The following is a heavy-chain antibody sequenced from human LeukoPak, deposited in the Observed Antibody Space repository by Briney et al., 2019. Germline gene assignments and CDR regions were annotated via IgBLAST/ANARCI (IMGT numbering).Heavy chain of an antibody. CDR3: ARVVPAATPSYYYFDY. Sequence: GASVKVSCKXSGYTFTSYYMHWVRQAPRQGLEWMGIINPSGGSTSYAQKFQGRVTMTRDTSTSTVYMELSSLRSEDTAVYYCARVVPAATPSYYYFDYWGQGTLVTVSS. D-gene: IGHD2-2*01. CDR1: GYTFTSYY. J-gene: IGHJ4*02. V-gene: IGHV1-46*03. CDR2: INPSGGST.